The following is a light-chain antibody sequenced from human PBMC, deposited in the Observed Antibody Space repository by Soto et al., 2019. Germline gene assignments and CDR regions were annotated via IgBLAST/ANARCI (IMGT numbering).Light chain of an antibody. Sequence: QSVLTQPPSVSGAPGQRVTISCTGSSSNIGAGYDVHWYQPLPGTAPKLLIYGNSNRPSGVPDRFSGSKSGTSASLAITGLQAEYEADYYCQSYDSSLSVVFGTGTKLTVL. CDR1: SSNIGAGYD. CDR3: QSYDSSLSVV. V-gene: IGLV1-40*01. J-gene: IGLJ1*01. CDR2: GNS.